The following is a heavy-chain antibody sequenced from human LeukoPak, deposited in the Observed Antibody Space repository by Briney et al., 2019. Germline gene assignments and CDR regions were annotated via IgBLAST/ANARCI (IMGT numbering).Heavy chain of an antibody. D-gene: IGHD3-3*02. Sequence: ASVKVSCKASGGTFSSYAISWVRQAPGQGLEWMGGIIPIFGTANYAQKFQGRVTITTDESTSTAYMELSSLRSEDTAVYYCARTHFWSDYYTPQGGYYYYYMDVWGKGTTVTVSS. CDR1: GGTFSSYA. V-gene: IGHV1-69*05. CDR3: ARTHFWSDYYTPQGGYYYYYMDV. J-gene: IGHJ6*03. CDR2: IIPIFGTA.